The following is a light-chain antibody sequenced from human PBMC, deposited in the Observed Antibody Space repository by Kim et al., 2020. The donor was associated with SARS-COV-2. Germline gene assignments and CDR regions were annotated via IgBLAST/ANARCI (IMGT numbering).Light chain of an antibody. CDR2: DAS. J-gene: IGKJ4*01. CDR3: QQYNMYSFT. V-gene: IGKV1-5*01. Sequence: DIQMTQSPSTLSASVGDRVTITCRASQSISSWLAWYRQKPGQAPNLLIYDASTLESGVPSRFSGSGSGTEFTLTISSLQPDDFATYYCQQYNMYSFTFGGGTKVDIK. CDR1: QSISSW.